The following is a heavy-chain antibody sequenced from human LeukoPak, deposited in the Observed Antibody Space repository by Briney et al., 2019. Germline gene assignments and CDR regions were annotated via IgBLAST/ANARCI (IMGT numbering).Heavy chain of an antibody. CDR1: GYTFTSYD. CDR3: ARGVGNICGADCYFIDY. V-gene: IGHV1-8*01. D-gene: IGHD2-21*02. Sequence: ASVKVSCTASGYTFTSYDINWVRQATGQGLEWMGWMNPNSGNTGYAQEFQGRVTMTWNTSISTAYMELSSLRSEDTAVYYCARGVGNICGADCYFIDYWGQGTLVTVSS. CDR2: MNPNSGNT. J-gene: IGHJ4*02.